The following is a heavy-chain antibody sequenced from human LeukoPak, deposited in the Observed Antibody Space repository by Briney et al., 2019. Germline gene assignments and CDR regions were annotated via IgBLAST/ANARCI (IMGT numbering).Heavy chain of an antibody. V-gene: IGHV3-30*01. J-gene: IGHJ6*03. D-gene: IGHD3-3*01. CDR2: ISYDGSNK. Sequence: GGSLRLSCAASGFTFSSYAMHWVRQAPGKGLEWAAVISYDGSNKYYADSVKGRFTISRDNSKNTLYLQMNSLRAEDTAVYYCARGVGSYDFWSGYFPTSRSYYMDVWGKGTTVTVSS. CDR1: GFTFSSYA. CDR3: ARGVGSYDFWSGYFPTSRSYYMDV.